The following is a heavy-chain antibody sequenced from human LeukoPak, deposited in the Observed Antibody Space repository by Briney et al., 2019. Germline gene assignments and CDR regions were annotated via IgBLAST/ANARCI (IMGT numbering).Heavy chain of an antibody. CDR2: IKQDGSEK. V-gene: IGHV3-7*01. J-gene: IGHJ5*02. D-gene: IGHD5-18*01. Sequence: RGSLRPSCAASGFTFSSYWMSWVRQAPGKGLEWVANIKQDGSEKYYVDSVKGRFTISRDNAKESLYMEMNSLRAEDTAVYYCARGASGIQILFFDPWGQGTMVSLSS. CDR1: GFTFSSYW. CDR3: ARGASGIQILFFDP.